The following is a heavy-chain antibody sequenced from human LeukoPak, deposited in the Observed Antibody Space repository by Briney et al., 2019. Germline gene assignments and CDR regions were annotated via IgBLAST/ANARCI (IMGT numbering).Heavy chain of an antibody. CDR3: ARGPSSGSYFDY. D-gene: IGHD6-19*01. Sequence: GASVKVSCKASGGTFSSYAISWVRQAPGQGLEWMGGIIPIFGTANYAQKFQGRVTITADESTSTAYMELSSLRSEDTAVYYCARGPSSGSYFDYWGQGTLVTVSS. CDR2: IIPIFGTA. CDR1: GGTFSSYA. V-gene: IGHV1-69*01. J-gene: IGHJ4*02.